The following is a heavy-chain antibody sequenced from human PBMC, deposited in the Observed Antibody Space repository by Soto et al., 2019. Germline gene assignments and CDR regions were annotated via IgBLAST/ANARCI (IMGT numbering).Heavy chain of an antibody. CDR3: ATARGRVTNSGVVSNANHMGV. CDR2: LDPEGGST. CDR1: GFTFRTYW. J-gene: IGHJ6*03. D-gene: IGHD3-3*01. V-gene: IGHV3-74*01. Sequence: EVQLVESGGALVQPGGSLRLSCAASGFTFRTYWMYWVRQDPGKGLVWVSRLDPEGGSTIYADSVKGRFTISRDNARNTLYLQMESLRGEDTAVYYCATARGRVTNSGVVSNANHMGVWGKGTTVTVSS.